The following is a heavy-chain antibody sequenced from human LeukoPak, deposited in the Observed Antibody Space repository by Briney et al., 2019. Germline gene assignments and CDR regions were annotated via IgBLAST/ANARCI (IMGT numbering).Heavy chain of an antibody. CDR1: GYTFTSYG. CDR2: ISAYSGNT. D-gene: IGHD1-26*01. J-gene: IGHJ4*02. Sequence: ASVKVSCKASGYTFTSYGISWVRQAPGQGLEWMGWISAYSGNTNYAQKLQGRVTMTTDTSTSTAYMELRSLRSDDTAVYYCARVVNGGSYDYFDYWGQGTLVTVSS. V-gene: IGHV1-18*01. CDR3: ARVVNGGSYDYFDY.